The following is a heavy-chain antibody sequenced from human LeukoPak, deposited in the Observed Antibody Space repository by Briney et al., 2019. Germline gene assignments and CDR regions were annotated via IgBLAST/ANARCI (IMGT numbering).Heavy chain of an antibody. Sequence: GASVKVSCKASGGTFSSYAISWVRQAPGQGLKWMGGIIPILGTANYAQKFQGRVTITADESTSTAYMELSSLRSEDTAVYYCARDYPDRYNWNYREGYYGMDVWGQGTTVTVSS. J-gene: IGHJ6*02. D-gene: IGHD1-7*01. CDR2: IIPILGTA. CDR3: ARDYPDRYNWNYREGYYGMDV. CDR1: GGTFSSYA. V-gene: IGHV1-69*01.